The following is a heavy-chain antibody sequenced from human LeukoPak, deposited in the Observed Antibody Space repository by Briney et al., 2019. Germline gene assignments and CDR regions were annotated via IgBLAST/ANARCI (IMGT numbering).Heavy chain of an antibody. CDR1: GGSISTYY. V-gene: IGHV4-4*07. CDR2: IYKSGSS. D-gene: IGHD3-3*01. J-gene: IGHJ5*02. CDR3: ARDECPLWSISYHRGFDP. Sequence: PSETLSLTCSVSGGSISTYYWSWIRQSAGKGLEWIGRIYKSGSSNYNPSLKSRVSMSVDSSKNHFSLNLTSVTAEDTAVYYCARDECPLWSISYHRGFDPWGQGLLVTVSS.